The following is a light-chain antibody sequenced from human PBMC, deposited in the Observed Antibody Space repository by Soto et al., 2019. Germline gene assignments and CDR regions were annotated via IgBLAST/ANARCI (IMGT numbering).Light chain of an antibody. CDR3: QQYNSYPWT. CDR1: QSISSW. CDR2: TAS. Sequence: DIQMTQSPSTLSASVGDRVTITCRASQSISSWLAWYQQKPGKAPKLLIYTASGVESGVPSRFSGSVSGTEFTLTISSLQPDDFATYYCQQYNSYPWTFGQGTKVEIK. J-gene: IGKJ1*01. V-gene: IGKV1-5*03.